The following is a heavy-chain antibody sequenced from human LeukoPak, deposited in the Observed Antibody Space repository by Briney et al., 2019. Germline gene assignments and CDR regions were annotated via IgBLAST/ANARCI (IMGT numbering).Heavy chain of an antibody. V-gene: IGHV4-59*11. CDR3: AGSHGGPRGWFDP. D-gene: IGHD3-16*01. J-gene: IGHJ5*02. CDR1: GGSLSSHF. Sequence: SETLSLTCTVSGGSLSSHFWSWIRQPPGKGLELIGHIYYTGTTYYNPSLNSRVTISLDTSRNQFSLRLTSVTAADTAVYYCAGSHGGPRGWFDPWGQGTLVTVSS. CDR2: IYYTGTT.